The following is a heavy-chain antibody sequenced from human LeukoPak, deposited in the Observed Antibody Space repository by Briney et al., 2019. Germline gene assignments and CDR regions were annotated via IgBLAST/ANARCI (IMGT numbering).Heavy chain of an antibody. J-gene: IGHJ4*02. Sequence: GASVKVSCKASGYTFITHGISWVRQAPGQGLEWMGWISAYNGNTNYAQKFQGRVTMTTDTSTSTAYMELRSLRSDDTAMYYCARGETYFDYWGQGILVTVSS. V-gene: IGHV1-18*01. CDR2: ISAYNGNT. CDR1: GYTFITHG. CDR3: ARGETYFDY.